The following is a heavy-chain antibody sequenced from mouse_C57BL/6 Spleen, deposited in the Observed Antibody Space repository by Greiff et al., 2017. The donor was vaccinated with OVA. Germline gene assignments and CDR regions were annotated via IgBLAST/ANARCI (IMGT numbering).Heavy chain of an antibody. Sequence: ESGPGLVKPSQSLSLTCSVTGYSITSGYSWNWIRQFPGNKLEWMGSISYDGSNNYNPSLKNRISITRDTSKNQLFLKLNSVTTEDTATYYCARVVYAMDYWGQGTSVTVSS. CDR3: ARVVYAMDY. V-gene: IGHV3-6*01. J-gene: IGHJ4*01. CDR1: GYSITSGYS. CDR2: ISYDGSN. D-gene: IGHD1-1*02.